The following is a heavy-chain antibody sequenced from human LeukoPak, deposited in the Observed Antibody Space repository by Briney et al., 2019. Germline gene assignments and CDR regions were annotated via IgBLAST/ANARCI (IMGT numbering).Heavy chain of an antibody. CDR2: INHSGST. Sequence: SETLSLTCAVYGGSFSGYYWSWIRQPPGKGLEWIGDINHSGSTNYNPSLKSRVTISVDTSKNQFSLKLSSVTAADTAVYYCAGLWSGYPNYYYYMDVWGKGTTVTVSS. V-gene: IGHV4-34*01. CDR1: GGSFSGYY. D-gene: IGHD3-3*01. CDR3: AGLWSGYPNYYYYMDV. J-gene: IGHJ6*03.